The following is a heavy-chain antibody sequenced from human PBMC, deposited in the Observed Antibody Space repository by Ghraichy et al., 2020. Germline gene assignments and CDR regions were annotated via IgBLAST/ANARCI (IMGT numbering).Heavy chain of an antibody. V-gene: IGHV3-7*03. J-gene: IGHJ6*02. Sequence: GGSLRLSCAASGFTFSSYWMSWVRQAPGKGLEWVANIKQDGSEKYYVDSVEGRFTISRDNAKNSLYLQMNSLRAEDTAVYSCARDWVGHCVGMKCYGAMDVWGQGTTVTVS. CDR2: IKQDGSEK. D-gene: IGHD2-21*01. CDR3: ARDWVGHCVGMKCYGAMDV. CDR1: GFTFSSYW.